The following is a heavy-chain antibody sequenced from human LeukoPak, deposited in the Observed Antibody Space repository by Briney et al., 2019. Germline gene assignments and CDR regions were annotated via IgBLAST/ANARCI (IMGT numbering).Heavy chain of an antibody. Sequence: ASVKVSCKASGYTFTIYYIHWVRQAPGQGLEWMGLINPSGGSTNYAQKFQGRVTMTRDTSTSTVYMELSSLRSGDTAVYYCARDNSVEDTAWWFDPWGQGTLVTVSS. D-gene: IGHD4-23*01. CDR2: INPSGGST. V-gene: IGHV1-46*01. CDR1: GYTFTIYY. CDR3: ARDNSVEDTAWWFDP. J-gene: IGHJ5*02.